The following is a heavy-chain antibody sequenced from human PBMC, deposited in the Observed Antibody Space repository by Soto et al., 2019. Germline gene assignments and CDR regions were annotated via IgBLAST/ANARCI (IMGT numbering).Heavy chain of an antibody. Sequence: PGGSLRLSCAASGFTFSSYAMSWVRQAPGKGLEWVSAISGSGGSTYYADSVKGRFTISRDNSKNTLDLEMNSLRAEETAVYYCANDYYESSGPPGDFDYWGQGTLVTVSS. J-gene: IGHJ4*02. CDR2: ISGSGGST. CDR1: GFTFSSYA. D-gene: IGHD3-22*01. CDR3: ANDYYESSGPPGDFDY. V-gene: IGHV3-23*01.